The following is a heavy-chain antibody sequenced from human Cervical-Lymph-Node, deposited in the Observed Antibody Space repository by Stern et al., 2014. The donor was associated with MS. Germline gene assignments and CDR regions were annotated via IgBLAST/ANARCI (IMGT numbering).Heavy chain of an antibody. D-gene: IGHD5-12*01. CDR2: ISYDGSDK. CDR3: ARGGAVATSDYYFDY. Sequence: DQLVEYGGGVVQPGRSLRLSCAASGFTFSYHAMHWVRQAPGKGLEWVAVISYDGSDKNDADSVKGRFTISRDNSRNTLYLQMNSLRVDDTAVYYCARGGAVATSDYYFDYWGQGILVTVSS. J-gene: IGHJ4*02. CDR1: GFTFSYHA. V-gene: IGHV3-30*01.